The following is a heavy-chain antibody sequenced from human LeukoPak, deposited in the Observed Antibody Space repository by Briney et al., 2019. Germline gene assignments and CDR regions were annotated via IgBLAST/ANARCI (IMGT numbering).Heavy chain of an antibody. CDR2: IYYSGST. D-gene: IGHD6-6*01. V-gene: IGHV4-59*01. CDR1: GGSISSYY. J-gene: IGHJ3*02. CDR3: ARYGIAARLDDAFDI. Sequence: SETLSLTCTVSGGSISSYYWSWIRQPPGKGLEWIGYIYYSGSTNYNPSLKSRVTISVDTSKNQFSLKLSSVTAADTAVYYCARYGIAARLDDAFDIWGQGTMVTVSS.